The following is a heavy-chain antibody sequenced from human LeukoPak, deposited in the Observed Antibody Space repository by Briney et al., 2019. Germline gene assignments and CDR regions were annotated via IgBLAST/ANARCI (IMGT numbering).Heavy chain of an antibody. CDR2: ISGSGHST. Sequence: GGSLRLSCAASGFTFSSYAMSWVRQAPGKGLEWVSAISGSGHSTYYADSVKSRFTISRDNSKNTLYLQMNSLRAEDTAVYYCAKGHDYGSGSRFDYWGQGTLVTVSS. CDR1: GFTFSSYA. J-gene: IGHJ4*02. D-gene: IGHD3-10*01. CDR3: AKGHDYGSGSRFDY. V-gene: IGHV3-23*01.